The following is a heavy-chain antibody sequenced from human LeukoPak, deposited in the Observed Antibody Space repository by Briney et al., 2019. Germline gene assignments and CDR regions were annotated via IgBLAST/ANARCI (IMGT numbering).Heavy chain of an antibody. V-gene: IGHV4-34*01. J-gene: IGHJ6*02. CDR2: IDLSGST. CDR3: ARDVVVPAAMRNYYYYYGMDV. Sequence: SETLSLTCAVSGASFSGYYWTWIRQPPGKGLEWIGEIDLSGSTNYNPSLKSRVTISVDTSKNQFSLKLTSVTAADTAVYYCARDVVVPAAMRNYYYYYGMDVWGQGTTVTVSS. CDR1: GASFSGYY. D-gene: IGHD2-2*01.